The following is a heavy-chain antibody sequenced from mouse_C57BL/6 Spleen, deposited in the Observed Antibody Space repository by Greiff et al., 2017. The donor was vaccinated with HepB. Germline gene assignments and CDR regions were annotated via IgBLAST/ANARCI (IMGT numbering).Heavy chain of an antibody. J-gene: IGHJ1*03. D-gene: IGHD2-1*01. V-gene: IGHV1-9*01. CDR2: ILPGSGST. CDR3: ARRYYGKGDFDD. CDR1: GYTFTGYW. Sequence: QVQLQQSGAELMKPGASVKLSCKATGYTFTGYWIEWVKQRPGHGLEWIGEILPGSGSTNYNEKFKGKATFTADTSSNTAYMQLSSLTTEDSAIYYCARRYYGKGDFDDWGKGTTVTVSS.